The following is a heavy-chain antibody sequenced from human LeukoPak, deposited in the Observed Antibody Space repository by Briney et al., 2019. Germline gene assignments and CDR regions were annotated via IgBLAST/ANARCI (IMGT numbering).Heavy chain of an antibody. CDR2: IYYSGTT. V-gene: IGHV4-39*01. CDR3: ARHNRGLGQLGSYLKTEVDY. CDR1: AGSISSSSYY. J-gene: IGHJ4*02. D-gene: IGHD3-16*02. Sequence: SETLSLTCTVSAGSISSSSYYWGWIRQPPGKGLEWIGSIYYSGTTYYNPSLKSRVTISVDTSKNQFSLEVTSVTATDTAVCYSARHNRGLGQLGSYLKTEVDYWGQGTLVTVSS.